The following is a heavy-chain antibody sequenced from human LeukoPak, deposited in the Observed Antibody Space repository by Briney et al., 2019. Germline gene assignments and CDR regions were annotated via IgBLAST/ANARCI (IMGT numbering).Heavy chain of an antibody. J-gene: IGHJ4*02. D-gene: IGHD1-26*01. Sequence: GGSLRLSCVTSGFMFSTYAMSWVRKAPRKGLEWVLIISGSGERTYYADSVKGRLTVSRDNSKNTLYLQMKSLRAEDTAVYYCVSQSYSGSDNFYFHYWGQGTLVAVSS. CDR1: GFMFSTYA. CDR3: VSQSYSGSDNFYFHY. V-gene: IGHV3-23*01. CDR2: ISGSGERT.